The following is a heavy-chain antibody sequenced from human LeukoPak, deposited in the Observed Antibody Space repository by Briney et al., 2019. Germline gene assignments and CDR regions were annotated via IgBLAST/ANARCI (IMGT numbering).Heavy chain of an antibody. D-gene: IGHD3-10*01. CDR2: INHSGST. CDR1: GGSFSGYY. CDR3: ARGTSPVRYYYRLGFDP. Sequence: SETLSLTCAVYGGSFSGYYWSWIRQPPGKGLEWIGEINHSGSTNYNPSLKSRVTISVDTSKNQFSLKLSSVTAADTAVYYCARGTSPVRYYYRLGFDPWGQGTLVTVSS. V-gene: IGHV4-34*01. J-gene: IGHJ5*02.